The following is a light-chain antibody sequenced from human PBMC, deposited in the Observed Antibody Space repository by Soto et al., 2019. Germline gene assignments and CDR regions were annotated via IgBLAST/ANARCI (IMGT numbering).Light chain of an antibody. V-gene: IGKV3-20*01. CDR1: QSFTCRS. Sequence: EIVFTQSPGTLSLSPGERATLSCRASQSFTCRSLAWYQQKPGLAPRLLISGTSNRAAGIPDRFSGSGSGTEFTLTIISLQSEDSAVYYCQQYNDWPLTFGGGTKVDIK. CDR2: GTS. CDR3: QQYNDWPLT. J-gene: IGKJ4*01.